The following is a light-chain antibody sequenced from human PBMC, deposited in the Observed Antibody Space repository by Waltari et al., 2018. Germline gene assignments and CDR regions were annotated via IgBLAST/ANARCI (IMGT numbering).Light chain of an antibody. V-gene: IGLV3-25*03. CDR2: KDR. CDR1: VLTKQY. J-gene: IGLJ2*01. CDR3: QSSDSTGTYVL. Sequence: SNELTQPSSVSVSPGQTARITCSGDVLTKQYAYWYQQKPGQAPGLIIYKDRARPSGIPGRISGPTSGTELTLTISGVQSEDEADYYCQSSDSTGTYVLFGGGTHLTVL.